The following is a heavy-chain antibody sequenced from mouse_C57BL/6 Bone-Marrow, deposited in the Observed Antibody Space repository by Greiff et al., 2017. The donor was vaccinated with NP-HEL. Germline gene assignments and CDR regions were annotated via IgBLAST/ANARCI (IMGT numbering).Heavy chain of an antibody. CDR2: INPNNGGT. D-gene: IGHD1-1*01. CDR1: GYTFTDYY. CDR3: ARYGSSYPYAMDY. Sequence: EVQLQQSGPELVKPGASLKISCKASGYTFTDYYMNWVKQSHGKSLEWIGDINPNNGGTTYNQWFKGKATLTVDKSSSTAYMELRSLTSEDSAVYYCARYGSSYPYAMDYWGQGTSVTVSS. J-gene: IGHJ4*01. V-gene: IGHV1-26*01.